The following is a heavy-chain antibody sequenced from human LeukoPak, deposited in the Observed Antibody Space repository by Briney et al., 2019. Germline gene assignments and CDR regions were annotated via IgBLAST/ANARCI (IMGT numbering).Heavy chain of an antibody. CDR1: GYTFTGYY. CDR3: ARVQLAAAGNDWFDP. CDR2: INPNSGGA. V-gene: IGHV1-2*02. Sequence: ASVKGSCKASGYTFTGYYMHWVRQAPGQGLEWMGWINPNSGGANYAQKFQGRVTMTRDTSISTAYMELSRLRSDDTAVYYCARVQLAAAGNDWFDPWGQGTLVTVSS. J-gene: IGHJ5*02. D-gene: IGHD6-13*01.